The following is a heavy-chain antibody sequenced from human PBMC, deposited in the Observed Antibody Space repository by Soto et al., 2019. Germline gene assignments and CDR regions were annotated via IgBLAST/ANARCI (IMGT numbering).Heavy chain of an antibody. Sequence: GGSLRLSCAASGFTFSSYAMHWVRQAPGKGLEWVAHISIDGSRKYYADSVKGRFTVSRENSKNTLYLQINSLRPEEAALYYCTRGPTHGAFDIWGQGTMVTVSS. V-gene: IGHV3-30-3*01. CDR2: ISIDGSRK. CDR3: TRGPTHGAFDI. CDR1: GFTFSSYA. J-gene: IGHJ3*02.